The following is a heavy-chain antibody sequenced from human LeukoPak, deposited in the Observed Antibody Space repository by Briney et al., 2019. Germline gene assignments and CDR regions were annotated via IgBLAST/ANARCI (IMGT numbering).Heavy chain of an antibody. CDR3: ARHGYYLPKYYFDY. D-gene: IGHD2-15*01. J-gene: IGHJ4*02. V-gene: IGHV4-34*01. Sequence: SETLSLTCAVYGGSFSGYYWSWIRQPPGKGPEWIGEINHSGSTNYNPSLKSRVTISVDTSKNQFSLKLSSVTAADTAVYYCARHGYYLPKYYFDYWGQGTLVTVSS. CDR1: GGSFSGYY. CDR2: INHSGST.